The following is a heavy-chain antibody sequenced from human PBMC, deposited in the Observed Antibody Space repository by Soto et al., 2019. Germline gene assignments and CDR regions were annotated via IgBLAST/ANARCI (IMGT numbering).Heavy chain of an antibody. D-gene: IGHD6-6*01. Sequence: SETLSLTSAVYVGSFSGYYWSWFRQPPEKGLKWIGEINHSRSTNYNPSLKSRVTISVDTTKNQFSLKMSSVTAADTAVYYCARVLSLVSYCISSRRSTSDWFDPSGQGTLGTVSS. CDR2: INHSRST. V-gene: IGHV4-34*01. CDR3: ARVLSLVSYCISSRRSTSDWFDP. J-gene: IGHJ5*02. CDR1: VGSFSGYY.